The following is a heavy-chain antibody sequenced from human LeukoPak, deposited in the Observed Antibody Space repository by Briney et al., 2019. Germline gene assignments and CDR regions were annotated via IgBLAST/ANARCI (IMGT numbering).Heavy chain of an antibody. Sequence: SETLSLTCTVSGGSISSGGYYWSWIRQHPGKGLEWIGYIYYSGSTYYSPSLKSRVTISVDTSKNQFPLKLSSVTAADTAVYYCARGYSYGKDWYFDLWGRGTLVTVSS. CDR1: GGSISSGGYY. V-gene: IGHV4-31*03. CDR2: IYYSGST. CDR3: ARGYSYGKDWYFDL. D-gene: IGHD5-18*01. J-gene: IGHJ2*01.